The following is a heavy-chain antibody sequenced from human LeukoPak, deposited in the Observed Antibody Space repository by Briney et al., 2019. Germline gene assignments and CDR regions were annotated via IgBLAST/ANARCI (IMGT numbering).Heavy chain of an antibody. D-gene: IGHD4-11*01. Sequence: GRSLRLSCAASGFTFSNYAMEWVRQAPGKGLEWVALISYDRKHKYYADSMKGRFTISRDNSKNTLYLQMNSLRAEDTAVYYCAREDDDSNGIDVWGHGTTVTVSS. CDR2: ISYDRKHK. CDR1: GFTFSNYA. J-gene: IGHJ6*02. V-gene: IGHV3-30*04. CDR3: AREDDDSNGIDV.